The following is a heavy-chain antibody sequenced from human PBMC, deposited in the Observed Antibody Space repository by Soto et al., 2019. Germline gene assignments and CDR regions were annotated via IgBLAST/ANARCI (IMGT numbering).Heavy chain of an antibody. D-gene: IGHD6-19*01. V-gene: IGHV3-23*01. J-gene: IGHJ3*02. CDR2: ISGSGGTT. CDR1: GFTFSSYA. Sequence: EVQLLESGGGLVQPGGSLRLSCAASGFTFSSYAMSWVRQAPGKGLEWVSAISGSGGTTYYADSVKGRFTFSRDNSKNTLYLQMNSLRAAATAVYYCAKTANGWFSAFDIWGQGTMVTVSS. CDR3: AKTANGWFSAFDI.